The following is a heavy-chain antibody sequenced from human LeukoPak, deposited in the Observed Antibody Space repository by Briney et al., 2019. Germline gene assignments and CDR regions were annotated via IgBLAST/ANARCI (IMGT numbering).Heavy chain of an antibody. CDR3: VRRTRVAMPNALDLISDF. D-gene: IGHD2-2*01. J-gene: IGHJ4*02. Sequence: SDTLSLTCAVYGDSFSGHYWSWIRQPPGKGLEWIGEITDGGRTSYSPSLKSRATISIVPSQSQFSLQLDSVTAADTAIYYCVRRTRVAMPNALDLISDFWGQGTLVTVSS. V-gene: IGHV4-34*01. CDR1: GDSFSGHY. CDR2: ITDGGRT.